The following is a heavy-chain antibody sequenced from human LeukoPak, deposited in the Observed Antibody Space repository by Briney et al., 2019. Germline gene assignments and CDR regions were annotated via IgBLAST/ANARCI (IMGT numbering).Heavy chain of an antibody. CDR3: AKNTWELLQ. CDR1: GVSISSYY. Sequence: SETLSLPCTVSGVSISSYYWSWIRQPPGKGLEWIGYIYYSGSTNYNPSLKSRVTISVDTSKNQFSLKLSSVTAADTAVYYCAKNTWELLQWGQGTLVTVSS. D-gene: IGHD1-26*01. V-gene: IGHV4-59*01. CDR2: IYYSGST. J-gene: IGHJ4*02.